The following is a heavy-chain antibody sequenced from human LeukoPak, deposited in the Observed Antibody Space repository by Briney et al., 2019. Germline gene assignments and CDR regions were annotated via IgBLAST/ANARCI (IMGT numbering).Heavy chain of an antibody. J-gene: IGHJ4*02. CDR2: IYSGGST. V-gene: IGHV3-53*01. CDR3: ARGDSSGYYYFEY. D-gene: IGHD6-19*01. CDR1: GVTVSSNY. Sequence: GGSLRLSCAASGVTVSSNYMSWVRQAPGKGLEWVSVIYSGGSTYYADSVKGRFTISRDNSKNTLYLQMNSLRAEDTAVYYCARGDSSGYYYFEYWGQGTLVTVSS.